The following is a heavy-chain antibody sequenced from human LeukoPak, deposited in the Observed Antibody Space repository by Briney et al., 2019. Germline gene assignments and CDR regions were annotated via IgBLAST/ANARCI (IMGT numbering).Heavy chain of an antibody. CDR1: GFTFSSYA. Sequence: PGGSLRLSCAASGFTFSSYAVSWVRQAPGKGLEWVSAISGSGGSTYYADSVKGRFTISRDNSKTTLYLQMNSLRAEDTAVYYCARRGLIPPKRQLWLPSPFDYWGQGTLVTVSS. CDR3: ARRGLIPPKRQLWLPSPFDY. D-gene: IGHD5-18*01. CDR2: ISGSGGST. V-gene: IGHV3-23*01. J-gene: IGHJ4*02.